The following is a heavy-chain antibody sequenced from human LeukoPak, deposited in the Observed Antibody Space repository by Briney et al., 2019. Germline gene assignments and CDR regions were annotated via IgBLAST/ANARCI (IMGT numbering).Heavy chain of an antibody. Sequence: SQTLSLTCAISGDSVSSNSAAWNWIRQSPSRGLEWLGRTYYRSKWYNDYAVSVKSRITINPDTSKNQFSLQLNSVTPEDTAVYYCATGYCSSTSCPYYYYYMDVWGKGTTVTISS. V-gene: IGHV6-1*01. CDR3: ATGYCSSTSCPYYYYYMDV. CDR2: TYYRSKWYN. D-gene: IGHD2-2*01. CDR1: GDSVSSNSAA. J-gene: IGHJ6*03.